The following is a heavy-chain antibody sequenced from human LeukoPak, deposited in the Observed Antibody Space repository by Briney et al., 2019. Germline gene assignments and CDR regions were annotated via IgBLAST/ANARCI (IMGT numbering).Heavy chain of an antibody. CDR3: GGSSSWYYYGMDV. V-gene: IGHV4-34*01. D-gene: IGHD6-13*01. CDR2: INHSGST. CDR1: GGSFSGYY. Sequence: PSETLSLTCAVHGGSFSGYYWSWIRQPPGKGLEWMGEINHSGSTNYNPSLKSRVTISVDTSKNQFSLKLSSVTAADTAVYYCGGSSSWYYYGMDVWGKGTTVTVSS. J-gene: IGHJ6*04.